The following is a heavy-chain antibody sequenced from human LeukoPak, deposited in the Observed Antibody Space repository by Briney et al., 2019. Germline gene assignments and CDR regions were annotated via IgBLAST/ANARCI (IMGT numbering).Heavy chain of an antibody. CDR3: ARGTAARPQYYFDY. Sequence: SETLSLTCTVSGGSISSGSYYWSWIRQPAGKGLEWIGRIYTSGSTNYSPSLKSRVTISVDTSKNQFSLKLSSVTAADTAVYYCARGTAARPQYYFDYWGQGTLVTVSS. CDR2: IYTSGST. V-gene: IGHV4-61*02. D-gene: IGHD6-6*01. CDR1: GGSISSGSYY. J-gene: IGHJ4*02.